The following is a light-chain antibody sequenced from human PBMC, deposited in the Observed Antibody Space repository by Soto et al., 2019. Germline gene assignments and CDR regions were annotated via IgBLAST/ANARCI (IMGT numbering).Light chain of an antibody. V-gene: IGKV3-15*01. J-gene: IGKJ1*01. CDR1: QSVFSN. CDR2: GAS. Sequence: EIVMTQSPATLSVSPGERATLSCRASQSVFSNLAWYQQKPGQAPRLLIYGASTRATGIPARFRGSGSGAGFSVAVRRVESEGFAVYYCEQYNNWPPWTFGQGTKVEIK. CDR3: EQYNNWPPWT.